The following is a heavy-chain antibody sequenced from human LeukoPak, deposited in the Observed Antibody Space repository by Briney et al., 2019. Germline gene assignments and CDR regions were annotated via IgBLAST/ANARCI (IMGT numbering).Heavy chain of an antibody. V-gene: IGHV3-7*01. CDR2: IKQDGSEK. D-gene: IGHD3-3*01. CDR3: ARDRSTDFWSGYYTNYFDY. J-gene: IGHJ4*02. CDR1: GFTFSNYW. Sequence: GGSLRLSCATSGFTFSNYWMTWVRQAPGKGLEWVATIKQDGSEKYSVDSVKGRFTISRDNAKNSLYLQLNSLRAEDTAVYYCARDRSTDFWSGYYTNYFDYWGQGTLVTVSS.